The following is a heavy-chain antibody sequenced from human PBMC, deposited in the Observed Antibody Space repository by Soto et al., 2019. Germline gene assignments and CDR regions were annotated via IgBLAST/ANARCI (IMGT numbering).Heavy chain of an antibody. CDR2: IKPDGSEQ. Sequence: GGSLRLSCSASEFTFDKYYMTWVRQAPGKGPEWVANIKPDGSEQYYVDSVKGRFTISRDNANNSLYLQMNSLRAEDTAVYFCARGNWNYYYGFDVWGQGTTVTVS. V-gene: IGHV3-7*01. CDR1: EFTFDKYY. CDR3: ARGNWNYYYGFDV. J-gene: IGHJ6*02. D-gene: IGHD1-20*01.